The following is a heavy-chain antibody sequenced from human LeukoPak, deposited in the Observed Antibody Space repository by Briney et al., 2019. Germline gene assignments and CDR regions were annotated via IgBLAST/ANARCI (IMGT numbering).Heavy chain of an antibody. D-gene: IGHD3-16*02. V-gene: IGHV3-30*03. Sequence: GGSLRLSCTASKFTFSNYGMQWVRQAPGKGLEWVAVVSSDGGTKYYADSVKGRFTISRDNSKNTLYLQMNSLRAEDTAVYYCALNGREVPSGAFDIWGQGTMVTVSS. CDR3: ALNGREVPSGAFDI. J-gene: IGHJ3*02. CDR1: KFTFSNYG. CDR2: VSSDGGTK.